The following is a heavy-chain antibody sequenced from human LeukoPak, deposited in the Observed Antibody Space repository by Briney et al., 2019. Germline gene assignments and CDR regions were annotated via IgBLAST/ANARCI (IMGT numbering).Heavy chain of an antibody. CDR1: GGPISSYY. D-gene: IGHD2-2*01. CDR3: VVVPAANPEPYYYYYYMDV. Sequence: SETLSLTCTVSGGPISSYYWSWIRQPPGKGLDWIGYIYYSASTNDNPSLKSRVTISVDTSKNQFSLKLSSVTAADTAVYYFVVVPAANPEPYYYYYYMDVWGKGTTVTVSS. J-gene: IGHJ6*03. V-gene: IGHV4-59*08. CDR2: IYYSAST.